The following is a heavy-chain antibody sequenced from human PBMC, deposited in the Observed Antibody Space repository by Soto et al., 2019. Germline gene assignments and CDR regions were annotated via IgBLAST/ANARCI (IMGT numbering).Heavy chain of an antibody. D-gene: IGHD5-12*01. CDR1: GFTFSSYD. CDR2: ISYGGSKK. J-gene: IGHJ3*02. V-gene: IGHV3-30*18. CDR3: EKASSGPFYI. Sequence: QVQLVESGGGVVHPGRSLRLSCAASGFTFSSYDIHWVRQAPGKGLEWVAVISYGGSKKYYADSVKGQFTISRDNSKNTMYLQLLRLRAEDTAEYYCEKASSGPFYIWGHGTMVTVSS.